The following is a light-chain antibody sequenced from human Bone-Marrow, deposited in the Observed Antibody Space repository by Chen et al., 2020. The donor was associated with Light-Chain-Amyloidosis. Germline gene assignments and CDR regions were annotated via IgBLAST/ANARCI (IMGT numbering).Light chain of an antibody. Sequence: QSALPQPAPVSGSPGQSITISCTGSSGDVGGYNYVSWYRHHPGNAPKLMIYEVSNRHSGVANRFSGSKSGNTASLTISGLQTEDEADYDCSAYTSTGTYVFGTGTKVTVL. CDR3: SAYTSTGTYV. V-gene: IGLV2-14*01. J-gene: IGLJ1*01. CDR1: SGDVGGYNY. CDR2: EVS.